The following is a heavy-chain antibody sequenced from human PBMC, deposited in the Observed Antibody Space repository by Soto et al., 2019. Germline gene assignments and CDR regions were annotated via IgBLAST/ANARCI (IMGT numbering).Heavy chain of an antibody. CDR2: IFYSGTT. D-gene: IGHD5-18*01. Sequence: SETLSLTCTVSGGSISSSSYYWGWIRQPPGKGLERIGSIFYSGTTYYNPSLKSRVTISVDTSKNQFSLKLSSVTAADTAVYYCFCIFSGGYSYGFYYSVMAVWGPGTTVTVSS. CDR1: GGSISSSSYY. V-gene: IGHV4-39*01. J-gene: IGHJ6*02. CDR3: FCIFSGGYSYGFYYSVMAV.